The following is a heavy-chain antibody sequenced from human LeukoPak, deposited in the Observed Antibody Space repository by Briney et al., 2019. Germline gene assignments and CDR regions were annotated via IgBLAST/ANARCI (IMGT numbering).Heavy chain of an antibody. D-gene: IGHD2-15*01. V-gene: IGHV3-30-3*01. CDR2: ISFDGSNK. CDR3: ARDREVAAIGYYYYYGMDV. Sequence: SGGSLRLSCAASGFTFISYAMHWVRQAPGKGLEWVAVISFDGSNKQYADSVKGRFTISRDNSKNTLFLQMNSLRGEDTAVYYCARDREVAAIGYYYYYGMDVWGQGTTVTVSS. CDR1: GFTFISYA. J-gene: IGHJ6*02.